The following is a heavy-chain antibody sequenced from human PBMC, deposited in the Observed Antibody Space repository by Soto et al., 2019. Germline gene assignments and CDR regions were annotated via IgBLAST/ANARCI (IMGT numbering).Heavy chain of an antibody. CDR2: ILYDGSNK. CDR1: GFTFSRYG. D-gene: IGHD6-13*01. Sequence: SLRLSCAASGFTFSRYGMHWVRQAPGQGLEWVAVILYDGSNKYYADSVKGRFTISRDDSKNSLYLQMNSLQIEDTAVYYCARGSSRFQDPYYYYAMDVWGQGTTVTVSS. V-gene: IGHV3-33*01. CDR3: ARGSSRFQDPYYYYAMDV. J-gene: IGHJ6*02.